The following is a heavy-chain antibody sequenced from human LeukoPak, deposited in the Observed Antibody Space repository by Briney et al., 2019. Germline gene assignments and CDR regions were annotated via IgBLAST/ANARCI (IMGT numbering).Heavy chain of an antibody. CDR2: ISSNGGST. V-gene: IGHV3-64*01. CDR1: GFTFSSYA. Sequence: AGGSLRLSCAASGFTFSSYAMHWVRQAPGKGLEYVSAISSNGGSTYYANSVKGRFTISRDNSENTLYLQMGSLRAEDMAVYYCARDYYMDVWGKGTTVTVSS. CDR3: ARDYYMDV. J-gene: IGHJ6*03.